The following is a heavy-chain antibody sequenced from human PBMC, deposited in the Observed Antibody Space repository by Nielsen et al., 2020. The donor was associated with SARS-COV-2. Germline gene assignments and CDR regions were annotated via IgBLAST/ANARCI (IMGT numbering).Heavy chain of an antibody. J-gene: IGHJ4*02. V-gene: IGHV4-59*08. D-gene: IGHD1-1*01. CDR2: VHETGTT. CDR1: GDSMSSYY. CDR3: ATDGFSFGTFDY. Sequence: SETLSLTCTVSGDSMSSYYWTWIRQPPGKGLEWIGYVHETGTTNYNPSLKSRVTISLDKSKNQFSLKLSSVTAADTAVYYCATDGFSFGTFDYWGQGALVTVSS.